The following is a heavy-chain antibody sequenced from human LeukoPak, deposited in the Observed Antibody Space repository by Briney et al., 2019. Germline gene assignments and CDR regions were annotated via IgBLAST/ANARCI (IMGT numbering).Heavy chain of an antibody. J-gene: IGHJ4*02. CDR2: IIPILGIA. Sequence: SVKVSCKASGGTFSSYAISWVRQAPGQGLEWMGRIIPILGIANYAQKFQGRVTITADKSTSTAYMELSSLRSEDTAVYYCARVSAQQGITAAGYWGQGTLVTVSS. CDR1: GGTFSSYA. D-gene: IGHD6-25*01. CDR3: ARVSAQQGITAAGY. V-gene: IGHV1-69*04.